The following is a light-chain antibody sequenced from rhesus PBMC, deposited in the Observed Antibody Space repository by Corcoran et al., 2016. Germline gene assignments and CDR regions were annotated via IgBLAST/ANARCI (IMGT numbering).Light chain of an antibody. Sequence: EIVMTQSPVTLSLSPGERATLSCRVSQSGSSSVAWYQQQPGQAPRLLIYGASNRPTDSPDRVSGSGSGTEFTPTISSLEPEVVAVYFCLERSNGSTFGQGTKVDIK. CDR2: GAS. CDR3: LERSNGST. CDR1: QSGSSS. J-gene: IGKJ1*01. V-gene: IGKV3-24*03.